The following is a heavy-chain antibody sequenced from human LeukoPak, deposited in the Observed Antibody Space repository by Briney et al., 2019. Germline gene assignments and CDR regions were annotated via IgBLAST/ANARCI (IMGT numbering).Heavy chain of an antibody. V-gene: IGHV3-43*02. D-gene: IGHD1-26*01. CDR2: IRADGGRT. J-gene: IGHJ6*02. CDR1: GFTFGDYA. Sequence: GGSLRLCCAVSGFTFGDYAMHWVRQAPGKGLEWVSLIRADGGRTYYADSVNGRFTISRDNSKNSLYLQTNSLRTDDTALCYCATWALYHGLDVWGQGSTVTVSS. CDR3: ATWALYHGLDV.